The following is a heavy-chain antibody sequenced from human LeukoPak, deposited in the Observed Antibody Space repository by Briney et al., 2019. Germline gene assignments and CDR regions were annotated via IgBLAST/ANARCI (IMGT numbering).Heavy chain of an antibody. D-gene: IGHD3-10*02. J-gene: IGHJ6*02. CDR2: INPEGTST. Sequence: PRGALRLSCAASGFIFSPFWMYWVRQGAGKGLVWVARINPEGTSTDYADPVKGRFTMSRDNARAMVYLQMNSLSPGDTAVYYCGTWGPMWSHGVDVWGQGTTVTVSS. CDR3: GTWGPMWSHGVDV. V-gene: IGHV3-74*01. CDR1: GFIFSPFW.